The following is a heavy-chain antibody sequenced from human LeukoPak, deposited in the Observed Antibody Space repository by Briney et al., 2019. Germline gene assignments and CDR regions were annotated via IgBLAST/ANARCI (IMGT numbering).Heavy chain of an antibody. CDR2: ISSSAITM. D-gene: IGHD2-2*01. CDR1: GFTFSNYY. Sequence: KPGGSLRLSCAASGFTFSNYYMSWIRQAPGKGLEWVSYISSSAITMYYADSVKGRFTISRDNAKNSLYLQMNSLRAEDTAVYYCARELVYCSSTSCCDAFDIWGQGTMVTVSS. CDR3: ARELVYCSSTSCCDAFDI. J-gene: IGHJ3*02. V-gene: IGHV3-11*01.